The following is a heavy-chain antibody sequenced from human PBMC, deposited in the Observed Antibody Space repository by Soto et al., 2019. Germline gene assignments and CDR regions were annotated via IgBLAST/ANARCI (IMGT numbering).Heavy chain of an antibody. CDR1: GGTFSSYA. D-gene: IGHD2-15*01. J-gene: IGHJ6*02. Sequence: QVQLVQSGAEVKKPGSSVKVSCKASGGTFSSYAISWVRQAPGQGLEWMGGIIPIFGTANYAQKFQGRVTITADESTSTAYMELRSLRSDDTAVYYCARDRFGYCSGGSCYYYYYGMDVWGQGTTVTVSS. CDR3: ARDRFGYCSGGSCYYYYYGMDV. V-gene: IGHV1-69*01. CDR2: IIPIFGTA.